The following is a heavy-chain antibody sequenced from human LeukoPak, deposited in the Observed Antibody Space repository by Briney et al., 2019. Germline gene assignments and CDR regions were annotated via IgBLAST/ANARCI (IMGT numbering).Heavy chain of an antibody. V-gene: IGHV4-59*08. Sequence: SETLSLTCSVSGDSISSSYWGWIRQSPGKGLEWLGYIYYTGTTIYNSSPKSRVTISLDTSKNQFSLKLTSVTAADTAVYFCATRDGYKFYFDSWGQGTLVTVSS. CDR2: IYYTGTT. CDR1: GDSISSSY. D-gene: IGHD5-24*01. J-gene: IGHJ4*02. CDR3: ATRDGYKFYFDS.